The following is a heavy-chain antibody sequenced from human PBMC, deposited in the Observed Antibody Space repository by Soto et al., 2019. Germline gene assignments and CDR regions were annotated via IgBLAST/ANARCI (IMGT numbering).Heavy chain of an antibody. D-gene: IGHD6-19*01. CDR1: GYTFTSYA. CDR2: INAGNGNT. Sequence: QVQLVQSGAEEKKPGASVKVSCKASGYTFTSYAMHWVRQAPGQRLEWMGWINAGNGNTKYSQKFQGRVTITRDTTASTASIELSSMRTEDTAVYYCAGEGKEGTAVAHYYYGMDVWGQGTTVTVSS. V-gene: IGHV1-3*05. CDR3: AGEGKEGTAVAHYYYGMDV. J-gene: IGHJ6*02.